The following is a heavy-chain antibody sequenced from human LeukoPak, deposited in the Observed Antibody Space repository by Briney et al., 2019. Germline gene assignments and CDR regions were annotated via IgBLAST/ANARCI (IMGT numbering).Heavy chain of an antibody. Sequence: GGSLRPSCVASGFNVNTNYLSWVRQAPGKGLEWVSIMYSGESTYYANSVRGRFTISRHDSKNTLYLQMNTLRPEDTALYYCARAKWGSYWYFDLWGRGTLVTVSS. CDR1: GFNVNTNY. J-gene: IGHJ2*01. D-gene: IGHD2-8*01. V-gene: IGHV3-53*04. CDR2: MYSGEST. CDR3: ARAKWGSYWYFDL.